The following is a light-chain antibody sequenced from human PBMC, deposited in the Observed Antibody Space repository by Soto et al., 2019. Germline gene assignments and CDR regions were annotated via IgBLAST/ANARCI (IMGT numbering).Light chain of an antibody. V-gene: IGLV1-40*01. J-gene: IGLJ1*01. Sequence: QSVLTQPPSVSGAPGQRVTISCTGSGSTIGAGYDVHWYQQLPGTAPRLLIYDNTNRPSGVPDRFSGSKSGTSASLAISGLQADDEADYYCNSYAGDIIRFVFGTGTKLTVL. CDR1: GSTIGAGYD. CDR2: DNT. CDR3: NSYAGDIIRFV.